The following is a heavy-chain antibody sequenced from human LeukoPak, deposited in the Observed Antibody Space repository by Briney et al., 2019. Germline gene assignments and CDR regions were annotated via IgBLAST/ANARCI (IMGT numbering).Heavy chain of an antibody. D-gene: IGHD6-6*01. Sequence: SETLSLTCTVSSGSISAYYWNWIRQPPGKGLEWIGSVYYSGSTNYNPSLKSRVTISVDTSKNRFSLNLSSVTAADTAVYYCARGGSRSYTSSTLDYWGQGTLVTVSS. CDR3: ARGGSRSYTSSTLDY. CDR2: VYYSGST. V-gene: IGHV4-59*01. J-gene: IGHJ4*02. CDR1: SGSISAYY.